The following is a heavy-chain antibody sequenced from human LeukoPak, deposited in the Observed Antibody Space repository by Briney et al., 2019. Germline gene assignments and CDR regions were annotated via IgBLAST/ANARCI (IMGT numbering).Heavy chain of an antibody. J-gene: IGHJ5*02. CDR3: ARSAVEVATIAWFDP. V-gene: IGHV3-23*01. Sequence: PGGSLRLSCAASGFTFSGYTMSWVRQAPGKGLEWVSAISGSGGSTYYAASVKGRFTISRDNSKNTLYLQMNSLRAEDTAVYYCARSAVEVATIAWFDPWGQGTLVTVSS. D-gene: IGHD5-24*01. CDR1: GFTFSGYT. CDR2: ISGSGGST.